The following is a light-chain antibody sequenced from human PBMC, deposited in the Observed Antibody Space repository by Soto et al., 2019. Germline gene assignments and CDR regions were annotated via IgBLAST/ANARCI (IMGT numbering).Light chain of an antibody. CDR3: QQSYNTPFT. J-gene: IGKJ2*01. CDR1: QSISSS. V-gene: IGKV1-39*01. Sequence: DIQMTQSPSSLSASVGDRVTITCRASQSISSSLNWYQQKPGKAPKFLIYAASSVQSDVPSRFSGSGSGTDFTLTIVSLQPEDFATYYCQQSYNTPFTFGQGTKLEI. CDR2: AAS.